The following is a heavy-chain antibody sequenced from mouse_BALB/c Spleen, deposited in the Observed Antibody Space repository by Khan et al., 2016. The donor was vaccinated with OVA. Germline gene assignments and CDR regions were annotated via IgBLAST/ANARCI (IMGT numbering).Heavy chain of an antibody. V-gene: IGHV1-4*01. CDR3: VRDGAYHRNDGWFAY. Sequence: QIQLVQSGAELARPGASVKMSCKASGYTFTSYTIHWIKLRPGQGLEWIGYINPSNGYSNYNQKFKDKVTLTADKSSTTAYMQLSSLTSDDSAVYNCVRDGAYHRNDGWFAYWGLGTLGTVSA. D-gene: IGHD2-14*01. CDR2: INPSNGYS. J-gene: IGHJ3*01. CDR1: GYTFTSYT.